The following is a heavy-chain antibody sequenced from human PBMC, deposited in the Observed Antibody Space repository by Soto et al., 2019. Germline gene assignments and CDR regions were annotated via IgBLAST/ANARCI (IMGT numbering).Heavy chain of an antibody. CDR2: TYYRSKWYN. CDR1: GNSVSSNSAT. J-gene: IGHJ6*02. CDR3: ARWYSSSKGDHYYYGMDV. Sequence: SQAISLTCAISGNSVSSNSATWNWIRQSPSRGLEWLGRTYYRSKWYNDYAVSVKSRITINPDTSKNQFSLQLNSVTPEDTTVYYCARWYSSSKGDHYYYGMDVWGQGTTVTVSS. D-gene: IGHD6-13*01. V-gene: IGHV6-1*01.